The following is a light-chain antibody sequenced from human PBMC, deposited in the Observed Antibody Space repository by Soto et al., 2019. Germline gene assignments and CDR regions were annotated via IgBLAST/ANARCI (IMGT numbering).Light chain of an antibody. CDR1: QSLYNSNNLNY. V-gene: IGKV4-1*01. CDR2: WAS. CDR3: QQYHSNPST. Sequence: DIVMTQSPDSLAVSLGERATINCKSSQSLYNSNNLNYLAWYQQKPGQPPKLLLYWASTRESGVPDRFSGSGSWTDFTLTISSLQAADVAVYYCQQYHSNPSTFGRGTKLEIK. J-gene: IGKJ2*01.